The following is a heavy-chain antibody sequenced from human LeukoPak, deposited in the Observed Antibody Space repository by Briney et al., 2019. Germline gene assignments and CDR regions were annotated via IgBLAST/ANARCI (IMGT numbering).Heavy chain of an antibody. CDR2: IKQDGSEK. J-gene: IGHJ6*03. D-gene: IGHD2-21*01. Sequence: GGSLRLSCAASGFTFSSYWMSWVRQAPGKGLEWVANIKQDGSEKYYVDSVKGRFTISRDNAKNSLSLQMNSLRAEDTAVYYCARVGGWSPYYYYYYYYMDVWGKGTTVTVSS. V-gene: IGHV3-7*01. CDR3: ARVGGWSPYYYYYYYYMDV. CDR1: GFTFSSYW.